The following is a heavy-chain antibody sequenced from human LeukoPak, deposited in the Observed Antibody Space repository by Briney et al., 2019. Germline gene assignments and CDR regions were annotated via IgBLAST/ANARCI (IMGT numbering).Heavy chain of an antibody. V-gene: IGHV1-3*01. Sequence: ASVKVSCKASGYTFTSYAMHWVRQAPGQRLEWMGWINAGNGNTKYSQKFQGRVTITRDTSASTAYMELSSLRSEDTAVYYCARAARFEYYYGSGSYFYFDYWGQGTLVTVSS. J-gene: IGHJ4*02. CDR3: ARAARFEYYYGSGSYFYFDY. CDR1: GYTFTSYA. D-gene: IGHD3-10*01. CDR2: INAGNGNT.